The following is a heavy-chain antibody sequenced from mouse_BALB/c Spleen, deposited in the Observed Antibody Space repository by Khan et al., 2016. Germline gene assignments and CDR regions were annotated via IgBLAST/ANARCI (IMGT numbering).Heavy chain of an antibody. CDR1: GYTFTNYG. V-gene: IGHV9-3*02. Sequence: QIQLVQSGPELKKPGETVKISCKAAGYTFTNYGMNWVKQAPGKGLKWMGWINSNTGEPTYAEEFKGRFAFSLETSASTAYLQINNLKNEDTATXFYARTGDYPYYAMDYWGQGTSVTVSS. J-gene: IGHJ4*01. CDR3: ARTGDYPYYAMDY. D-gene: IGHD2-13*01. CDR2: INSNTGEP.